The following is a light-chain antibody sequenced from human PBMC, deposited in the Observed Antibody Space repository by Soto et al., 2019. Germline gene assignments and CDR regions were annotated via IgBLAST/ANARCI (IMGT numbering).Light chain of an antibody. CDR2: ATS. CDR1: QSISIF. J-gene: IGKJ1*01. CDR3: QHYNGCSWT. V-gene: IGKV1-5*03. Sequence: DIHLTQSPSTLSASVGDRVTITCRASQSISIFLAWYQQKPGKAPNLLIYATSTLETGVSSRFSGSGSGTEFTPTISFLQPDDSATYYCQHYNGCSWTFGRGTKVEIK.